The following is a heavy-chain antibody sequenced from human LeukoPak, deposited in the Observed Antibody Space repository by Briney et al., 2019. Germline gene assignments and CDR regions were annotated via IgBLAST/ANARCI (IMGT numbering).Heavy chain of an antibody. D-gene: IGHD2-2*01. V-gene: IGHV3-74*01. CDR1: GLTFSSHW. CDR3: ARVRAGYCTCTSCYTGMDV. Sequence: GGSLRLSCAASGLTFSSHWMHWVRQAPGKGLVWVSRITNDGSSTTYADSVKGRFTISRDNSKFTLYMQMNSLRAEDTAVYYCARVRAGYCTCTSCYTGMDVWGQGTTVTVSS. J-gene: IGHJ6*02. CDR2: ITNDGSST.